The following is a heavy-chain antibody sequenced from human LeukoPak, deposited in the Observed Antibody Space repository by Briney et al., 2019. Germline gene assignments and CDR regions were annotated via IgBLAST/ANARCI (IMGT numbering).Heavy chain of an antibody. V-gene: IGHV1-2*04. J-gene: IGHJ3*02. CDR1: GYTFTGYY. Sequence: VASVKVSCKASGYTFTGYYTHWVRQAPGQGLEWMGWINPNSGGTNYAQKFQGWVTMTRDTSISTAYMELSRLRSDDTAVYYCARGDVLGQMATTGPNDAFDIWGQGTMVTVSS. CDR3: ARGDVLGQMATTGPNDAFDI. CDR2: INPNSGGT. D-gene: IGHD5-24*01.